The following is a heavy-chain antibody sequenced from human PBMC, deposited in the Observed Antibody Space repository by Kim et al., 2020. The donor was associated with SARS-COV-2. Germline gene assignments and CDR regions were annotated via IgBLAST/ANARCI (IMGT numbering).Heavy chain of an antibody. CDR3: TTGFLR. J-gene: IGHJ1*01. CDR2: TDGGTR. Sequence: TDGGTRDYAAPVKGRFTMSREDAKNTLYLQMNSLKTEDTAVYYCTTGFLRWGRGTLVTVSS. V-gene: IGHV3-15*01. D-gene: IGHD3-16*01.